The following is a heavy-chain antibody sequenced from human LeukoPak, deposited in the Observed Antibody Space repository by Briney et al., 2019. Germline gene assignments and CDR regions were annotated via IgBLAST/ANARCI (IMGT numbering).Heavy chain of an antibody. CDR1: GGSISSGSYY. Sequence: PSQTLSLTCTVSGGSISSGSYYWSWIRQPAGKGLEWIGRIYTSGSTNYNPSLKSRVTISVDTSKNQFSLKLSSVTAADTAVYYCATSRVVVPAATDYWGQGTLVTVSS. D-gene: IGHD2-2*01. V-gene: IGHV4-61*02. J-gene: IGHJ4*02. CDR2: IYTSGST. CDR3: ATSRVVVPAATDY.